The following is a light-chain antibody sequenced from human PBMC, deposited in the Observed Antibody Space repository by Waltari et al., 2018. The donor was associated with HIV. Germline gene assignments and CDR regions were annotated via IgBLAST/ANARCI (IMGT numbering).Light chain of an antibody. CDR1: QSVLSTSKHKSQ. J-gene: IGKJ1*01. CDR2: WAC. V-gene: IGKV4-1*01. CDR3: QQYYSAPWT. Sequence: DIVMTQSPDSLSVSLGERAAIHCKSSQSVLSTSKHKSQVGGDEKKTGQPPKRLMYWACNRDAGVPDRVSGSGAGTDFTLTSSSLQAEDVAVYFCQQYYSAPWTFGQGTKVEIK.